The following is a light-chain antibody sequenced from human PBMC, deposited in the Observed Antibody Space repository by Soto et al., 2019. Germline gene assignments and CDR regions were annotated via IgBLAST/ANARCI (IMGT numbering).Light chain of an antibody. J-gene: IGLJ1*01. CDR2: DVI. Sequence: QSVLTQPASVSGSPGQSITISCTGTTSDVGGYNYVSWHQQHPGKAPKLMIYDVINRPSGVSNRFSGSKSDNTASLTISGLQAEDEADYYCTSYTSSGTHVFGRGTKLTVL. V-gene: IGLV2-14*01. CDR3: TSYTSSGTHV. CDR1: TSDVGGYNY.